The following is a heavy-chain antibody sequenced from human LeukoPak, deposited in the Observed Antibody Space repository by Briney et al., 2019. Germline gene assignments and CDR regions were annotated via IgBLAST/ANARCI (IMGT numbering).Heavy chain of an antibody. Sequence: SGTLSLTCAVSGGSISGTTNWWSWVRQPPGKGLEWIGEINHSGSTNYNPSLKSRVTISVDTSKNQFSLKLSSVTAADTAVYYCARGRRWLQLKGGGYFDYWGQGTLVTVSS. CDR3: ARGRRWLQLKGGGYFDY. CDR1: GGSISGTTNW. J-gene: IGHJ4*02. CDR2: INHSGST. V-gene: IGHV4-4*02. D-gene: IGHD5-24*01.